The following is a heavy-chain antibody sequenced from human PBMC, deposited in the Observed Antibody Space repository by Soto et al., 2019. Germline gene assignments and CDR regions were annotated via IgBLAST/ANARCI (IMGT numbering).Heavy chain of an antibody. Sequence: ASVKVSCKASGGTFSSYAISWVRQAPGQGLEWMGGIIPIFGTANYAQKFQGRVTITADESTSTAYMELSSLRSEDTAVYYCARDLFQGLYCSGGSCYRHYYYGMDVWGQGTTVTVSS. CDR2: IIPIFGTA. CDR1: GGTFSSYA. CDR3: ARDLFQGLYCSGGSCYRHYYYGMDV. V-gene: IGHV1-69*13. D-gene: IGHD2-15*01. J-gene: IGHJ6*02.